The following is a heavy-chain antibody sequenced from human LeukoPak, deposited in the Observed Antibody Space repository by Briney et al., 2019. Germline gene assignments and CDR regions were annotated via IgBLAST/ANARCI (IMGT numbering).Heavy chain of an antibody. J-gene: IGHJ4*02. CDR1: GYTFTGYY. Sequence: GASVKVSCKASGYTFTGYYMHWVRQAPGQGLEWMGWINPNSGGTNYAQKFQGRVTMTRDTSTSTVYMELSSLRSEDTAVYYCARDLWGYSAHFDYWGQGTLVTVSS. CDR3: ARDLWGYSAHFDY. CDR2: INPNSGGT. V-gene: IGHV1-2*02. D-gene: IGHD4-11*01.